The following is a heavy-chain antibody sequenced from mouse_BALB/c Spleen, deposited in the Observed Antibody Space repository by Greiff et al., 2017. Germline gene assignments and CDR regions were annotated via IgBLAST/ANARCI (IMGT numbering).Heavy chain of an antibody. CDR1: GFNIKDTY. Sequence: VQLKQSGAELVKPGASVKLSCTASGFNIKDTYMHWVKQRPEQGLEWIGRIDPANGNTKYDPKFQGKATITADTSSNTAYLQLSSLTSEDTAVYYCARSGYDGSLFAYWGQGTLVTVSA. D-gene: IGHD2-14*01. CDR2: IDPANGNT. V-gene: IGHV14-3*02. J-gene: IGHJ3*01. CDR3: ARSGYDGSLFAY.